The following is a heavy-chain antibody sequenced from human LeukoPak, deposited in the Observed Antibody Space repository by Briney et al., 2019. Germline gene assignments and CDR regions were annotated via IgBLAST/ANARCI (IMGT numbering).Heavy chain of an antibody. CDR2: IYYSGST. V-gene: IGHV4-31*11. CDR3: ARVFRRYCGGDCGFDY. J-gene: IGHJ4*02. CDR1: GGSFSGYY. Sequence: SETLSLTCAVYGGSFSGYYWSWIRQHPGKGLEWIGYIYYSGSTYYNPSLKSRVTISVDTSKNQFSLKLSSVTAADTAVYYCARVFRRYCGGDCGFDYWGQGTLVTVSS. D-gene: IGHD2-21*02.